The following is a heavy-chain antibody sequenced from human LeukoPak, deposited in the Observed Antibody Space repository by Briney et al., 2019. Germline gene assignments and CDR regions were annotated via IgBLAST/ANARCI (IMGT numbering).Heavy chain of an antibody. J-gene: IGHJ6*02. CDR2: IKQNGSEK. CDR3: ARAGRGIFGVVIISAMDV. D-gene: IGHD3-3*01. V-gene: IGHV3-7*01. Sequence: GGSLRLSCAASGFTFSSYWMSWVRQAPGKGLEWVANIKQNGSEKYYVDSVKGRFTISRDNAKNSLYLQMNSLRAEDTAVYYCARAGRGIFGVVIISAMDVWGQGTTVTVSS. CDR1: GFTFSSYW.